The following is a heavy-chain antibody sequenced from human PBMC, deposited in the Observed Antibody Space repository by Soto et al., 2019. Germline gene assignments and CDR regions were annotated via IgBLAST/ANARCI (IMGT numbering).Heavy chain of an antibody. Sequence: PGGSLRLSCAASGFTFSSYAMHWVRQAPGKGLEWVAVISYDGSNKYYADSVKGRFTISRDNSKITLYLQMNSLRAVDTAVYYCARGTFYYDSSGHYAPEYWGQGTLVTVSS. CDR1: GFTFSSYA. J-gene: IGHJ4*02. CDR2: ISYDGSNK. CDR3: ARGTFYYDSSGHYAPEY. D-gene: IGHD3-22*01. V-gene: IGHV3-30-3*01.